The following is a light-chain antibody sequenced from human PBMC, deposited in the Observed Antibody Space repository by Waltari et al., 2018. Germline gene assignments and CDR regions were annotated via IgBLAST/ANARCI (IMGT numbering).Light chain of an antibody. CDR3: QTWGSGIQV. CDR1: SEHSSYV. Sequence: QPVLTQSPSASASLGASVKLTCTLSSEHSSYVIAWHQQQPEKGPRYLMKVHTDGSHSKGGGIPYRFSGSSSGAERSLIISSLQSEDEADYYCQTWGSGIQVFGGGTKLTVL. J-gene: IGLJ3*02. V-gene: IGLV4-69*01. CDR2: VHTDGSH.